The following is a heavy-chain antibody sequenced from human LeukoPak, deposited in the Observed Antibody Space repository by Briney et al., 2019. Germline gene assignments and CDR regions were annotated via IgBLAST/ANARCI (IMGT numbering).Heavy chain of an antibody. CDR1: GFTFDDYA. Sequence: PGGSLRLSCAASGFTFDDYAMHWVRQAPGKGLEWVSGISWNSGSIGYADSVKGRFTISRDNAKNSLYLQMNSLRAEDTALYYCAKDRRYDSSGYYDYWGQGILVTVSS. CDR3: AKDRRYDSSGYYDY. CDR2: ISWNSGSI. D-gene: IGHD3-22*01. V-gene: IGHV3-9*01. J-gene: IGHJ4*02.